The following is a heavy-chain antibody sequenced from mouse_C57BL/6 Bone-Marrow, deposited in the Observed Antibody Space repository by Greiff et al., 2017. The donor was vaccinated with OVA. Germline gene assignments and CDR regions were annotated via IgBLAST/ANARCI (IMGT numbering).Heavy chain of an antibody. V-gene: IGHV10-1*01. J-gene: IGHJ1*03. CDR3: VRRGGGRDRYFDV. D-gene: IGHD3-1*01. CDR2: IRSKSNNYAT. CDR1: GFSFNTYA. Sequence: EVQGVESGGGLVQPKGSLKLSCAASGFSFNTYAMNWVRQAPGKGLEWVARIRSKSNNYATYYADSVKDRFTISRDDSESMLYLQMNNLKTEDTAMYYCVRRGGGRDRYFDVWGTGTTVTVSS.